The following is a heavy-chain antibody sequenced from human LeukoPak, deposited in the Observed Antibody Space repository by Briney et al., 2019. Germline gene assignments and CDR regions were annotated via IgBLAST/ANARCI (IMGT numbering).Heavy chain of an antibody. V-gene: IGHV1-69*13. CDR2: IIPIFGTA. Sequence: SVKVSCKASGYTFSSYAISWVRQAPGQGLEWMGGIIPIFGTANYAQKFQGRVTITADESTSTAYMELSSLRSEDTAVYYCARVKGDYYDSSGLGAFDIWGQGTMVTVSS. J-gene: IGHJ3*02. D-gene: IGHD3-22*01. CDR1: GYTFSSYA. CDR3: ARVKGDYYDSSGLGAFDI.